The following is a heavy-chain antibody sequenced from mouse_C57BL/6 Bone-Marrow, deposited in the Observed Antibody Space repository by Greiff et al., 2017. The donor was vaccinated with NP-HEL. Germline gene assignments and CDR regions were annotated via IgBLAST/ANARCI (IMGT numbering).Heavy chain of an antibody. CDR2: ISDGGSYT. J-gene: IGHJ2*01. CDR3: ASNLLLRSYYFDY. V-gene: IGHV5-4*03. CDR1: GFSFSSYA. Sequence: EVKLMESGGGLVKPGGSLKLSCAASGFSFSSYAMSWVRQTPEKRLAWVATISDGGSYTYYPDNVKGRFTISRDNAKNNLYLQMSHLKSEDTAMYYCASNLLLRSYYFDYWGQGTTLTVSS. D-gene: IGHD1-1*01.